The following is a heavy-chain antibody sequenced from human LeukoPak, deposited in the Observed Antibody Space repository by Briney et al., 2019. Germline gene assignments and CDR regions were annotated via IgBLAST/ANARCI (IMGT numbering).Heavy chain of an antibody. J-gene: IGHJ6*03. D-gene: IGHD1-7*01. CDR1: GGTFSSYA. V-gene: IGHV1-69*13. CDR3: ARVPPPPGTAADYYYYMDV. Sequence: SVKVSCKASGGTFSSYAISWVRQAPGQGLEWMGGIIPIFGTANYAQKFQGRATITADESTSTAYMELRSLRSEDTAVYYCARVPPPPGTAADYYYYMDVWGKGTTVTVSS. CDR2: IIPIFGTA.